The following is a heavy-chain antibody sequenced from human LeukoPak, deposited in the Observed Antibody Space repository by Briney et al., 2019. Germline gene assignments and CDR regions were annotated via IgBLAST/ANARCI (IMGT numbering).Heavy chain of an antibody. CDR2: ISGSGGST. Sequence: PGGSLRLSCAASGFTFSSYAMSWVRQAPGKGLEWVSVISGSGGSTYYADSVKGRFTISRDNSKNTLYLQMNSLRAEDTAIYHCAKRALGSKGYFDYWGQGTLVTVSS. D-gene: IGHD3-16*02. V-gene: IGHV3-23*01. J-gene: IGHJ4*02. CDR3: AKRALGSKGYFDY. CDR1: GFTFSSYA.